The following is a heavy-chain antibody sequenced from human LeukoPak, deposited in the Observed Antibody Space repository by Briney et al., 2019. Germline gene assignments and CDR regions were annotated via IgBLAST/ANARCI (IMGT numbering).Heavy chain of an antibody. CDR2: IIPIFGIA. V-gene: IGHV1-69*13. D-gene: IGHD3-22*01. CDR1: GGTFSSYA. J-gene: IGHJ4*02. CDR3: ARDLTAPNRPHYYDSSGLDY. Sequence: ASVKVSCKASGGTFSSYAISWVRQAPGQGLEWMGRIIPIFGIANYAQKFQGRVTITADESTSTAYMELSSLRSEDTAVYYCARDLTAPNRPHYYDSSGLDYWGQGTLVTVSS.